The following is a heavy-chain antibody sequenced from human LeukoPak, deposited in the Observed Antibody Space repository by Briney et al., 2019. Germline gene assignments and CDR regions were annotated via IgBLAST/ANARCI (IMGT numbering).Heavy chain of an antibody. J-gene: IGHJ5*02. D-gene: IGHD6-19*01. CDR2: IYYSGST. V-gene: IGHV4-59*01. CDR3: ASGSSGWYMERFWFDP. CDR1: GGSISSYY. Sequence: PSETLSLTCTVSGGSISSYYWSWIRQPPGKGLEWIGYIYYSGSTNYNPSLKSRVTISVDTSKNQFSLKLSSVTAADTAVYYCASGSSGWYMERFWFDPWGQGTLVTVSS.